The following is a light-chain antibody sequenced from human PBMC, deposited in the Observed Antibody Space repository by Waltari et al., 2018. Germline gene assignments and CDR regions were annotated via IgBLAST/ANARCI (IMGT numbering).Light chain of an antibody. CDR1: QSISRF. CDR2: DAS. Sequence: DILLTQSPGTLSLSPGDRATISCRASQSISRFLTWYQQKPGQAPRLLIYDASSRATGIPDRFSGGGSGTYFSLTISRLEPEDIAVYYCQKYGSLPSTFGQGTKVEIK. CDR3: QKYGSLPST. J-gene: IGKJ1*01. V-gene: IGKV3-20*01.